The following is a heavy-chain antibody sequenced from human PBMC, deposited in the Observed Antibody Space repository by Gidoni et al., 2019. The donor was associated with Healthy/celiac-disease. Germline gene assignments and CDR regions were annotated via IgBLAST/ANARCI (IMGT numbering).Heavy chain of an antibody. CDR3: ARDHYDILTGPHEYYFDY. CDR1: GFTFRRHA. D-gene: IGHD3-9*01. J-gene: IGHJ4*02. Sequence: QVKLVESGGGVVQPGRSLRLSCAAHGFTFRRHALHWFRQPPGKGLEWVAVISYDGSNKYYADAVKGRFTISRDNSKNTLYLQMNSLRAEDTAVYYCARDHYDILTGPHEYYFDYWGQGTLVTVSS. V-gene: IGHV3-30*04. CDR2: ISYDGSNK.